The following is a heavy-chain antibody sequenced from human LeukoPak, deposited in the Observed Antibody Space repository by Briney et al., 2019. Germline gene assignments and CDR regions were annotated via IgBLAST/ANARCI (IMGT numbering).Heavy chain of an antibody. CDR3: AKLKGPDDNWFDP. CDR1: GGSISSYY. V-gene: IGHV4-59*08. CDR2: IYYSGST. Sequence: SETLSLTCTVSGGSISSYYWSWIRQPPGKGLEWMGYIYYSGSTNYNPSLKSRVTISVDTSKNQFSLKLSSVTAADTAVYYCAKLKGPDDNWFDPWGQGTLVTVSS. J-gene: IGHJ5*02.